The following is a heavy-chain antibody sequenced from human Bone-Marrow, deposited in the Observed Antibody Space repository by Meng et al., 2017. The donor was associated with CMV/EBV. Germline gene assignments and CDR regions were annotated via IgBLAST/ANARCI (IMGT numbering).Heavy chain of an antibody. V-gene: IGHV1-2*02. CDR1: GYTFTGYY. D-gene: IGHD6-13*01. J-gene: IGHJ4*02. CDR2: INPNSCGT. Sequence: AAVKVSCKASGYTFTGYYMHWVRQTPGQGLEWMGWINPNSCGTNYAQKFQGRVTMTRDTSISTAYMELSRLRSDVTAVYYRAILPRAASFDYWGQGTLVTVSS. CDR3: AILPRAASFDY.